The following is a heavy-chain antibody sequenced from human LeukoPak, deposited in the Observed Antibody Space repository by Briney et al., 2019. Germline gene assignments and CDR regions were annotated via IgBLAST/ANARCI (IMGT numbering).Heavy chain of an antibody. CDR3: ARNRDYGDYTVDY. CDR2: IYYSGST. Sequence: PSETLSLTCTVSGGSISSSSYYWGWIRQPPGKGLEWIGSIYYSGSTYYNPSPKSRVTISVDTSKDQFSLKLSSVTAADTAVYYCARNRDYGDYTVDYWGQGTLVTVSS. V-gene: IGHV4-39*01. J-gene: IGHJ4*02. D-gene: IGHD4-17*01. CDR1: GGSISSSSYY.